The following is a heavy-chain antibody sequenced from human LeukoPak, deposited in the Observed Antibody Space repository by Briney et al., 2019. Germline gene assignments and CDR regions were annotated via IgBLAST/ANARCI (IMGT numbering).Heavy chain of an antibody. CDR2: ISYDGSNK. Sequence: GRSLRLSCAASGFTFSSYVMHWVRQAPGKGLEWVAVISYDGSNKYYADSVKGRFTISRDNSKNTLYLQMNSLRAEDTAGYYCAHGTMYQLDYWGQGTLVTVSS. CDR3: AHGTMYQLDY. CDR1: GFTFSSYV. V-gene: IGHV3-30*04. J-gene: IGHJ4*02. D-gene: IGHD2-2*01.